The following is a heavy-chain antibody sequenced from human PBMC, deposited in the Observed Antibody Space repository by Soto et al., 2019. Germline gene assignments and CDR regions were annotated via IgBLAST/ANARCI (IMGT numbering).Heavy chain of an antibody. J-gene: IGHJ4*02. CDR2: ISYDGSNK. Sequence: PGGSLRLSCAASGFTFSTYGMHWVRQAPGKGLEWVAVISYDGSNKYYADSVEGRFTISRDNSKKTLFLQMNSLRTEDTAIYHCAKRDYYDSATFSPLFESWGQGVLVTVSS. D-gene: IGHD3-22*01. V-gene: IGHV3-30*18. CDR1: GFTFSTYG. CDR3: AKRDYYDSATFSPLFES.